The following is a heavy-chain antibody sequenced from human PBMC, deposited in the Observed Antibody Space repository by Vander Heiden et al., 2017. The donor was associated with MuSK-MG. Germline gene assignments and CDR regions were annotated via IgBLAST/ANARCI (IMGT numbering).Heavy chain of an antibody. Sequence: EVQLVESGGGLVQPGGSLRLSCPASGFTFSSYWMRWVRQAPGKGLEWVANIKQDGSQKNYVDSVKGRFTISRDNAKNSLYLQMNSLRAEDTAVYYCARDGYGVAADYWGQGTLVTVSS. CDR1: GFTFSSYW. J-gene: IGHJ4*02. CDR3: ARDGYGVAADY. V-gene: IGHV3-7*03. CDR2: IKQDGSQK. D-gene: IGHD5-12*01.